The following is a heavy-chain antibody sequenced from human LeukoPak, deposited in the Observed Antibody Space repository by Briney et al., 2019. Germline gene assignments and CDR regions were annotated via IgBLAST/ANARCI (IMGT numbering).Heavy chain of an antibody. CDR1: GFTFSPYV. CDR2: ISSNGDNT. J-gene: IGHJ4*02. V-gene: IGHV3-64D*06. CDR3: VRGTGY. Sequence: GGPLRLSCSVSGFTFSPYVLHWVRRAPGKGLEYVSAISSNGDNTYYADSVKGRFTISRDNSKNTLYLQMSSLRADDTAVYYCVRGTGYWGQGTLVTVSS.